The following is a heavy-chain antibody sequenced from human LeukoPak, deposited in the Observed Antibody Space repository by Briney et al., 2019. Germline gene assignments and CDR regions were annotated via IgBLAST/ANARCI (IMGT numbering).Heavy chain of an antibody. V-gene: IGHV4-4*07. CDR2: IYTSGST. Sequence: SETLSLTCTVSGSSISSYYWSWIRQPAGKGLEWIGRIYTSGSTNYNPSLKSRVTMSVDTSKNQFSLKLSSVTAADTAVYYCARENTPYYDILTGYYNGVSEYGMDVWGQGTTVTVSS. CDR1: GSSISSYY. D-gene: IGHD3-9*01. CDR3: ARENTPYYDILTGYYNGVSEYGMDV. J-gene: IGHJ6*02.